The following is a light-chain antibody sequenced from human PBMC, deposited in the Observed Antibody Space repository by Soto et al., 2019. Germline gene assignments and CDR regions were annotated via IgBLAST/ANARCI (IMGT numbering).Light chain of an antibody. CDR2: EAS. CDR1: SSDVGSYNL. CDR3: SSYTSSSTL. J-gene: IGLJ2*01. V-gene: IGLV2-14*02. Sequence: QSALTQPASVSGSPGQSITISCTGTSSDVGSYNLVSWYQQNPGKAPKLIIYEASKRPSGVSNRFSGSKSGNTASLTISGLQAEDEADYYCSSYTSSSTLFGGGTTVTVL.